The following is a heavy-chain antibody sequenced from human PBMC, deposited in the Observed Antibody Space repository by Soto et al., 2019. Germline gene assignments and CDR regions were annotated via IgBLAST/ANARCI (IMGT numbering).Heavy chain of an antibody. V-gene: IGHV3-53*04. CDR2: IYSGGST. J-gene: IGHJ6*03. Sequence: LRLSCAASGFTVSSNYMSWVRQAPGKGLEWVTVIYSGGSTYYADSVKGRFTISRHNSKNTLYLQMNSLRAEDTAVYYCARRSLTYYDFWSGGDMDVWGKGTTVTVSS. CDR1: GFTVSSNY. D-gene: IGHD3-3*01. CDR3: ARRSLTYYDFWSGGDMDV.